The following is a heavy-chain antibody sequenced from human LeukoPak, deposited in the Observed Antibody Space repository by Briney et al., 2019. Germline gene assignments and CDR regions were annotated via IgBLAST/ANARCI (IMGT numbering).Heavy chain of an antibody. D-gene: IGHD1-26*01. CDR2: INPNSGGT. J-gene: IGHJ5*02. Sequence: ASVKVSCKASGYTFTGYYMHWVRQAPGQGLEWMGWINPNSGGTNYAQKFQGRVTMTRDTSISTAYMELSRLRSDDTAVYYCARRAVGANWFDPWGQGTLVTVSS. V-gene: IGHV1-2*02. CDR1: GYTFTGYY. CDR3: ARRAVGANWFDP.